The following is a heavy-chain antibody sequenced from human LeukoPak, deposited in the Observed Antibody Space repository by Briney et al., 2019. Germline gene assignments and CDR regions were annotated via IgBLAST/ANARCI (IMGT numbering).Heavy chain of an antibody. V-gene: IGHV3-53*01. CDR3: ARDELGYCSSTSCYPFDY. D-gene: IGHD2-2*01. CDR1: GFTVSSNY. Sequence: GGSLRLSCAASGFTVSSNYMSWVRQAPGKGLEWVSVIYSGGSTYYADSVKGRFTISRDNSKNTFYLQMNSLRAEDTAVYYCARDELGYCSSTSCYPFDYWGQGTLVTVSS. CDR2: IYSGGST. J-gene: IGHJ4*02.